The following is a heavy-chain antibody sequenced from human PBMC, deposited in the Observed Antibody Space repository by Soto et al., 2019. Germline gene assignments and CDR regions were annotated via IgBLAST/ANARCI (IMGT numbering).Heavy chain of an antibody. CDR1: GFTFSSYA. D-gene: IGHD6-13*01. Sequence: GGSLRLSCAASGFTFSSYAMHWVRQAPGKGLEWVAVISYDGSNKYYADSVKGRFTISRDNSKNTLYLQMNSLRAEDTAVYYCARAISSWYNWFDPWGQGTLVTVSS. CDR3: ARAISSWYNWFDP. V-gene: IGHV3-30*14. J-gene: IGHJ5*02. CDR2: ISYDGSNK.